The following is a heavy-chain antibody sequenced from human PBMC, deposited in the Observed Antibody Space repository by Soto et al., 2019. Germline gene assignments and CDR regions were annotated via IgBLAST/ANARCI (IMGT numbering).Heavy chain of an antibody. CDR1: GYTFISYY. J-gene: IGHJ4*02. Sequence: QVQLVQSGAEVKKPGASVKVSCRASGYTFISYYIHWVRQAPGQGLEWMGLINPSDAYTDYAQKFQGRVSLTRDTSTSIAYMELSRLRSEETAIYYCARDHVDTPMTNFDYWVQGTLVTVSS. D-gene: IGHD5-18*01. V-gene: IGHV1-46*01. CDR3: ARDHVDTPMTNFDY. CDR2: INPSDAYT.